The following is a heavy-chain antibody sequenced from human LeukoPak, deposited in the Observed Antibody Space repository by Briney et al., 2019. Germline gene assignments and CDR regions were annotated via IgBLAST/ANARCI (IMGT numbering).Heavy chain of an antibody. Sequence: SETLSLTCTVSGGSISSYYWSWLRQPPGKGLEWLGYIYYSGSTNYNPSLKSRVTISVDTSKNQFSLKLSSVTAADTAVYYCARDGYSYGGDAFDIWGQGTMVTVSS. V-gene: IGHV4-59*01. CDR2: IYYSGST. CDR3: ARDGYSYGGDAFDI. CDR1: GGSISSYY. J-gene: IGHJ3*02. D-gene: IGHD5-18*01.